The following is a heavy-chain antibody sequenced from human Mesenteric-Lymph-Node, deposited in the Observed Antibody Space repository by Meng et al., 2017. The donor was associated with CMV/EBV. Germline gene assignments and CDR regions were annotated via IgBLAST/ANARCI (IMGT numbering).Heavy chain of an antibody. V-gene: IGHV4-34*01. Sequence: GSLRLSCAVYGGSFSGYYWSWIRQPPGKGLEWIGEINHSGSTNYNPSLKSRVTISVDTSKNQFSLKLSSVTAADTAVYYCARGRVAARPRYYYYYGMDVWGQGTTVTVSS. CDR3: ARGRVAARPRYYYYYGMDV. CDR1: GGSFSGYY. J-gene: IGHJ6*02. D-gene: IGHD6-6*01. CDR2: INHSGST.